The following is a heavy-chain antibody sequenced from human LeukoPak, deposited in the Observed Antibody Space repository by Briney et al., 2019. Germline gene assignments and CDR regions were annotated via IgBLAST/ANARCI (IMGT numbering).Heavy chain of an antibody. CDR3: AREGATTRPLDY. D-gene: IGHD4-17*01. V-gene: IGHV4-4*07. Sequence: SETLSLTCSVSGVSISSYYWTWMRQPAGKGLEWIGRIYTSGSTNYSPSLKSRVTMSVDTSKNQFFLNLTSVTAADTAVYYCAREGATTRPLDYWGQGTLVTVSS. J-gene: IGHJ4*02. CDR2: IYTSGST. CDR1: GVSISSYY.